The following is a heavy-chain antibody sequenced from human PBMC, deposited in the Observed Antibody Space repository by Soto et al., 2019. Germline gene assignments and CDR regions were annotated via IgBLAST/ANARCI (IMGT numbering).Heavy chain of an antibody. CDR3: AHCRGGVASF. J-gene: IGHJ4*02. Sequence: QITLNESGPALVKPTQTLTLTCTFSGFSLNTRDVGVGWIRQPPGKALEWLGVVYWDDDKTYSPSLKSRLTTTKDTPKNQVVLRMTKMHPVDTATYYCAHCRGGVASFWGQGTLVPVSS. D-gene: IGHD3-16*01. CDR2: VYWDDDK. V-gene: IGHV2-5*02. CDR1: GFSLNTRDVG.